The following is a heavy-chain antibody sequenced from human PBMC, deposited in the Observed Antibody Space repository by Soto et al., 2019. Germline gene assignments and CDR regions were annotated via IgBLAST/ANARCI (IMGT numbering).Heavy chain of an antibody. Sequence: PSETLSLTCAVYGGSFSGYYWSWIRQPPGKGLEWIGEINHSGSTNYNPSLKSRVTISVDTSKNQFSLKLSSVTAADTAVYYCARHKSGYSSSSTGTPRTRYYYYYYMDVWGEGTTVTVFS. CDR1: GGSFSGYY. J-gene: IGHJ6*03. D-gene: IGHD6-6*01. CDR3: ARHKSGYSSSSTGTPRTRYYYYYYMDV. V-gene: IGHV4-34*01. CDR2: INHSGST.